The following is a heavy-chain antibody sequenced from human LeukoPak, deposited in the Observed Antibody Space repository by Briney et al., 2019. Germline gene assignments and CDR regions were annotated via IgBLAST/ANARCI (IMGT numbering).Heavy chain of an antibody. D-gene: IGHD6-6*01. J-gene: IGHJ6*03. V-gene: IGHV5-51*01. CDR3: ATNLYSSSSPPLSYYMDV. Sequence: GESLKISCKGSGYSFTSYWIGWVRQMPGKGLEWMGIIYPGDSDTRYSPSFQGQVTISADKSISTAYLQWSSLKASDTAMYYCATNLYSSSSPPLSYYMDVWGKGTTVTVSS. CDR1: GYSFTSYW. CDR2: IYPGDSDT.